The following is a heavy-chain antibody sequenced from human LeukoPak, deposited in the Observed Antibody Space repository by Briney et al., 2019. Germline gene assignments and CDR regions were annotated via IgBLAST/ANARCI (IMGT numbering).Heavy chain of an antibody. CDR2: IWYDGSNK. CDR3: ARVRGIAAAGLFDY. V-gene: IGHV3-33*08. D-gene: IGHD6-13*01. Sequence: PGGSLRLSCEASGFTFSSYWMSWVRQAPGKGLEWVAVIWYDGSNKYYADSVKGRFTISRDNSKNTLYLQMNSLRAEDTAVYYCARVRGIAAAGLFDYWGQGTLVTVSS. J-gene: IGHJ4*02. CDR1: GFTFSSYW.